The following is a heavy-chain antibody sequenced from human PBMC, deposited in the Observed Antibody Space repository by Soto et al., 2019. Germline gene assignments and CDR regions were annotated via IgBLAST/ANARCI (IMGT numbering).Heavy chain of an antibody. V-gene: IGHV1-3*01. CDR3: ARGPYCSGGSCYADY. CDR2: INAGSGNT. CDR1: GYTFTGYY. D-gene: IGHD2-15*01. J-gene: IGHJ4*02. Sequence: ASVKVSCKASGYTFTGYYMHWVRQAPGQRLEWMGWINAGSGNTKYSQKFQGRVTITRDTSASTAYMELSSLRSEDTAVYYCARGPYCSGGSCYADYWGQGTLVTVSS.